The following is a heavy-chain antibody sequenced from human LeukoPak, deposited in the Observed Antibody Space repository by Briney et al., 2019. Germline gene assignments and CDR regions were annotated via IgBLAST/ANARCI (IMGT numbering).Heavy chain of an antibody. J-gene: IGHJ4*02. V-gene: IGHV3-13*01. CDR1: GFSFSGYD. CDR3: ARSPSYSSSWYALDS. Sequence: SGGSPRLSCEASGFSFSGYDMRWVRQATGKGLEWVSAIGTAGDTYYSDSVRGRFTISRENAKNSLDLQMHSLRAGDTAVYYCARSPSYSSSWYALDSWGQGTLVTVSS. CDR2: IGTAGDT. D-gene: IGHD6-13*01.